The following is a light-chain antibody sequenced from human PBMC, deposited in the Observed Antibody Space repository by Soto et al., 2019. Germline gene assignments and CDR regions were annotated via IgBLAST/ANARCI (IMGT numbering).Light chain of an antibody. CDR2: GAS. CDR1: QSVSSN. J-gene: IGKJ4*01. Sequence: DIVLTQSPATLSVSPGERATLSCWASQSVSSNLAWYQQRPGQAPRLLIYGASTRAAGIPARFSGSGSGTDFTLTISGLQSEDSAVYFCQQYNDWPPELTFGGGTEVEIK. V-gene: IGKV3-15*01. CDR3: QQYNDWPPELT.